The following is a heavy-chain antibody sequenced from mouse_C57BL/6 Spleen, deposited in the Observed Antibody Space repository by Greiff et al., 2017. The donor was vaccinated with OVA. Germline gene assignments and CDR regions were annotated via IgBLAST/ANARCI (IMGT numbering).Heavy chain of an antibody. CDR3: ARSRGSAWFAY. CDR1: GYTFTSYW. J-gene: IGHJ3*01. Sequence: QVQLQQPGAELVRPGSSVKLSCKASGYTFTSYWMHWVKQRPIQGLEWIGNIDPSDSEPHYNQKFKDKATLTVDKSSRTAYMQRSSLTSEDSAVYYCARSRGSAWFAYWGQGTLVTVSA. CDR2: IDPSDSEP. V-gene: IGHV1-52*01.